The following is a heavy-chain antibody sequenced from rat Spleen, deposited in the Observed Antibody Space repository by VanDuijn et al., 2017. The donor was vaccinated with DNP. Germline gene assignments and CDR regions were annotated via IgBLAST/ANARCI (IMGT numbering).Heavy chain of an antibody. J-gene: IGHJ2*01. CDR1: GFTFSDYN. V-gene: IGHV5-7*01. Sequence: EVQLVESGGGLVQPGNSLKLSCAASGFTFSDYNMAWVRQAPKKGLEWVATISYDGSGTYFRDSVKGRFMISRDDTKNTLSLQMDSLRSEDTATYYCARDLLRWRRGFAYWGQGVMVTVSS. CDR3: ARDLLRWRRGFAY. D-gene: IGHD1-11*01. CDR2: ISYDGSGT.